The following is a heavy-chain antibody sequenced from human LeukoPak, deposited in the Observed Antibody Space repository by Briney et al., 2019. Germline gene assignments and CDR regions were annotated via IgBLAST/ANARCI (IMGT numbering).Heavy chain of an antibody. V-gene: IGHV4-34*01. J-gene: IGHJ6*02. CDR1: GGSFSGYY. CDR2: INHSGST. D-gene: IGHD3-10*01. Sequence: PSETLSLTCAVYGGSFSGYYWSWIRQPPGKGLEWIGEINHSGSTNYNPSLKSRVTISVDTSKNQFSLKLSSVTAADTAVYYCARMGITMVRGAPYGMDVWGQGTTVTVSS. CDR3: ARMGITMVRGAPYGMDV.